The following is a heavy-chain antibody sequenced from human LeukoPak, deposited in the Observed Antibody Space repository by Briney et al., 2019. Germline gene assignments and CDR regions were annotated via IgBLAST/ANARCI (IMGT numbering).Heavy chain of an antibody. V-gene: IGHV1-8*02. Sequence: GASVKVSCKASGYTFKNYDINWVRQATGQGLEWMGWMNPNSGNTGFAQKFQGRVTMTRDTSISTAYMELSSLRSEDTAVYYCARVLLRLGNNWFDPWGQGTLVTVSS. CDR3: ARVLLRLGNNWFDP. CDR2: MNPNSGNT. J-gene: IGHJ5*02. D-gene: IGHD3-3*01. CDR1: GYTFKNYD.